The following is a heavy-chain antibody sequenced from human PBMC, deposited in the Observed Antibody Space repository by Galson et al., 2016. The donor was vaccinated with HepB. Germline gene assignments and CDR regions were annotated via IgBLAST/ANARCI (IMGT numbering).Heavy chain of an antibody. V-gene: IGHV3-7*01. J-gene: IGHJ4*02. CDR1: GSTFSSYW. CDR2: IKQDGSEK. CDR3: ARGGYHDFDY. Sequence: SLRLSCAASGSTFSSYWMHWVRQAPGKGLEWVANIKQDGSEKYYVDSVKGRFTISRDNAKNSLYLQMNSLRAEDTAVYYCARGGYHDFDYWGQGTLVTVSS. D-gene: IGHD3-3*01.